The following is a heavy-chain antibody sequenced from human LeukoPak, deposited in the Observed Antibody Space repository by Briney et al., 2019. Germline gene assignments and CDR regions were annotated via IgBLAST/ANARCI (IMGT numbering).Heavy chain of an antibody. V-gene: IGHV4-34*01. CDR3: ARGRDTMVRGEIDY. CDR2: INHSGST. D-gene: IGHD3-10*01. Sequence: PSETPSLTCAVYGGSFSGYYWSWIRQPPGKGLEWIGEINHSGSTNYNPSLKSRVTISVDTSKNQFSLKLSSVTAADTAVYYCARGRDTMVRGEIDYWGQGTLVTVSS. J-gene: IGHJ4*02. CDR1: GGSFSGYY.